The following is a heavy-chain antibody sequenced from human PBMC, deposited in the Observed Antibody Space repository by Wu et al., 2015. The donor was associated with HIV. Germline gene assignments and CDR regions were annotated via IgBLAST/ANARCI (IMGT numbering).Heavy chain of an antibody. Sequence: QVQLVQSGGEVKKPGASVKVSCKTSGYTFMNYGISWVRQAPGKGPEWMGWISPYSGNTDYSQKFQRRVSMTTDTSTNTAYLDLTSLMSDDTAVYYCARDRLRRGRYFWSWFSYELPWGQGTRGHRLL. D-gene: IGHD3-3*01. CDR1: GYTFMNYG. CDR2: ISPYSGNT. V-gene: IGHV1-18*01. J-gene: IGHJ5*02. CDR3: ARDRLRRGRYFWSWFSYELP.